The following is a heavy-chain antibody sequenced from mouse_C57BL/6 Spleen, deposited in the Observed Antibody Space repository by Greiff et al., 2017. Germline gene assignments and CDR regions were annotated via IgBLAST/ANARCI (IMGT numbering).Heavy chain of an antibody. CDR1: GFTFSSYA. Sequence: DVQLVESGGGLVKPGGSLKLSCAASGFTFSSYAMSWVRQTPEKRLEWVGTISAGGSYTYYPDNVKGRFTISRDNAKNNLYLQMSQLKSEDTAMYYCARDGDGYDGDYFDYWGQGTTLTVSS. CDR3: ARDGDGYDGDYFDY. D-gene: IGHD2-2*01. CDR2: ISAGGSYT. V-gene: IGHV5-4*01. J-gene: IGHJ2*01.